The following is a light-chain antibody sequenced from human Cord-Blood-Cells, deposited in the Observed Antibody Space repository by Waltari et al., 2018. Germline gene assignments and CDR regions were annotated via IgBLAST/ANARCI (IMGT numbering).Light chain of an antibody. Sequence: QSALTQPASVSGSPGQSITISCTGPRSDVGVSNLVSWYQQHPGKAPKLMIYEVSKRPSGVSNRFSGSKSGNTASLTISGLQAEDEADYYCCSYAGSRVFGGGTKLTVL. CDR3: CSYAGSRV. J-gene: IGLJ3*02. CDR1: RSDVGVSNL. CDR2: EVS. V-gene: IGLV2-23*02.